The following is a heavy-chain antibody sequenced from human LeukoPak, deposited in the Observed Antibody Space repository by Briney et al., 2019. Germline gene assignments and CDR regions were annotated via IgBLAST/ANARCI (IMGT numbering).Heavy chain of an antibody. CDR1: GGSISSSSYY. D-gene: IGHD1-26*01. Sequence: SETLSLTCTVSGGSISSSSYYWGWIRQPPGKGLEWIGSIYYSGSTYYNPSLKSRVTISVDTSKNQFSLKLSSVTAADTAVYYCARVIRVVGHFDYWGQGTLVTVSS. CDR3: ARVIRVVGHFDY. CDR2: IYYSGST. J-gene: IGHJ4*02. V-gene: IGHV4-39*01.